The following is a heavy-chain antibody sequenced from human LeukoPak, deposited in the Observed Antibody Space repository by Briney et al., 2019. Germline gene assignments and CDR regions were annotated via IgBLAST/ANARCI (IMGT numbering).Heavy chain of an antibody. CDR2: IIPILGIA. D-gene: IGHD6-13*01. V-gene: IGHV1-69*02. CDR3: ARGTSSSRGSYYYYGMDV. J-gene: IGHJ6*02. Sequence: ASVKVSCTASGGTFSSYTISWVRQAPGQGLEWMGRIIPILGIANYAQKFQGRVTITADKSTSTAYMELSSLRSEDTAVYYCARGTSSSRGSYYYYGMDVWGQGTTVTVSS. CDR1: GGTFSSYT.